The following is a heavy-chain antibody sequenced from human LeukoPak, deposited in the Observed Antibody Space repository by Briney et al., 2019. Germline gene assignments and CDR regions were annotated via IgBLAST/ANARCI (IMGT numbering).Heavy chain of an antibody. J-gene: IGHJ4*02. CDR1: GDSVSSNSAG. Sequence: SQTLSLTCAISGDSVSSNSAGWNWIRQSPSRGLEWLGRTYYRSKWYNHYAVSVKSRIIINPDTSKNQFSLNLNSVTAADAAVYYCAGHRHSPDFVYWGQGTLVTVSS. V-gene: IGHV6-1*01. CDR3: AGHRHSPDFVY. CDR2: TYYRSKWYN.